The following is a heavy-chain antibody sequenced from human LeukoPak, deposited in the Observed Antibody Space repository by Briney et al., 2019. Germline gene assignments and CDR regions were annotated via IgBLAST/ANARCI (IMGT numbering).Heavy chain of an antibody. V-gene: IGHV4-30-4*01. CDR3: ARVASQQWLVG. D-gene: IGHD6-19*01. J-gene: IGHJ4*02. CDR1: GGSISSGDYY. Sequence: SETLSLTCTVSGGSISSGDYYWSWIRQPPGKGLEWIGYIYYSGSTYYNPSLKSRVTISVDTSKNQFSLKLSSVTAADTAVYYCARVASQQWLVGWGQGTLVTVSS. CDR2: IYYSGST.